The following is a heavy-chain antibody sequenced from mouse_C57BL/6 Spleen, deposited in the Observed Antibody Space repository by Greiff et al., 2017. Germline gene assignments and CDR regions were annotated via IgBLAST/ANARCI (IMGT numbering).Heavy chain of an antibody. Sequence: LQESGAELVRPGASVTLSCKASGYTFTDYEMHWVKQTPVHGLEWIGAIDPETGGTAYNQKFKGKAILTADKSSSTAYMELRSLTSEDSAVYYCNWDIDYWGQGTTLTVSS. CDR2: IDPETGGT. CDR3: NWDIDY. J-gene: IGHJ2*01. V-gene: IGHV1-15*01. CDR1: GYTFTDYE. D-gene: IGHD4-1*01.